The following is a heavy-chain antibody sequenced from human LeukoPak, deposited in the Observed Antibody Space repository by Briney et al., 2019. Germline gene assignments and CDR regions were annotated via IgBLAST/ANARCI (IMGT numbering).Heavy chain of an antibody. J-gene: IGHJ4*02. CDR1: GGSISSSSYY. CDR2: IYYSGST. V-gene: IGHV4-39*01. Sequence: SETLSLTCTVSGGSISSSSYYWGWIRQPPGKGLEWIGTIYYSGSTFSNPSFRSRVTISVDTSQNQFSLKLSSVTAADTAVYYCARRLRRTHYIDYWGQGTLVTVSS. CDR3: ARRLRRTHYIDY. D-gene: IGHD1/OR15-1a*01.